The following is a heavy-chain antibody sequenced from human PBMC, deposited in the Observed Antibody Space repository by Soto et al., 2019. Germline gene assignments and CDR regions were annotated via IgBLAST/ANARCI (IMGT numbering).Heavy chain of an antibody. Sequence: QVQLQESGPGLVKPSGTLSLTCAVSGGSISSSYLWTWVRQSPGKGLEWIGEIYHSGKTSYNPSLKSRVTISVDTSNNQFSLTLNSVTAADTAVYYCARDYRGFGAPLDYWGQGTLVTVSS. J-gene: IGHJ4*02. V-gene: IGHV4-4*02. CDR3: ARDYRGFGAPLDY. D-gene: IGHD3-10*01. CDR2: IYHSGKT. CDR1: GGSISSSYL.